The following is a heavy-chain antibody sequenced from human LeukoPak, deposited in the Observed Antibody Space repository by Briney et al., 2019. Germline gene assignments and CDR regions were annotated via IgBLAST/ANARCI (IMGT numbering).Heavy chain of an antibody. V-gene: IGHV3-30*03. J-gene: IGHJ4*02. D-gene: IGHD4-17*01. CDR2: ISSDGGNK. CDR1: GFTFSSYG. Sequence: GSLRLSCAASGFTFSSYGMHWVRQAPGKGLEWVAVISSDGGNKYYADSVKGRFIISRDNSKNTLYLQMNSLRAEDTAVYYCATTRYGDYRRFDYWGQGTLVTVSS. CDR3: ATTRYGDYRRFDY.